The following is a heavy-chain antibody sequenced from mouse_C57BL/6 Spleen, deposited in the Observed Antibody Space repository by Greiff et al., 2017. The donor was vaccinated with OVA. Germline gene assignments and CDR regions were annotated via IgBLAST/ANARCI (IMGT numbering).Heavy chain of an antibody. Sequence: EVKLVESGGGLVQPGGSLSLSCAASGFTFTDYYMSWVRQPPGKALEWLGFIRNKANGYTTEYSASVKGRFTISRDNSQSILYHQMNALRAEDSATYYCARSYGSSLAWFAYWGQGTLVTVSA. CDR3: ARSYGSSLAWFAY. CDR2: IRNKANGYTT. J-gene: IGHJ3*01. D-gene: IGHD1-1*01. CDR1: GFTFTDYY. V-gene: IGHV7-3*01.